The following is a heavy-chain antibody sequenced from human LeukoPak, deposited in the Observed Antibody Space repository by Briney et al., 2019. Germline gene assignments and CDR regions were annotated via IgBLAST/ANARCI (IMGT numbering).Heavy chain of an antibody. CDR2: IYPSDSDT. CDR1: GYSFTSYW. CDR3: ARHIYSSSGYYYYMDV. D-gene: IGHD6-6*01. J-gene: IGHJ6*03. V-gene: IGHV5-51*01. Sequence: GESLKISCKGSGYSFTSYWIGWVRQMPGKGLEWMGIIYPSDSDTRFSPSFQGQVTISADKSISTAYLQWSSLKASDTAIYYCARHIYSSSGYYYYMDVWGKGTTVTISS.